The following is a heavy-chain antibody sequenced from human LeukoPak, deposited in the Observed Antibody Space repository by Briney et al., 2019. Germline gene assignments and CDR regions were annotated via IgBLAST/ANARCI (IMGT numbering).Heavy chain of an antibody. CDR1: GDSVIRSDSY. D-gene: IGHD3-22*01. Sequence: SETLSLTCSVSGDSVIRSDSYWEWIRQPPGKGLGWIGTICYSGRTYYSPSLKSRVTMSVDPSNNQFSLNLRSVTAADTAVYYCARRRYYDGSGYLEWGQGTVLSVSS. CDR3: ARRRYYDGSGYLE. J-gene: IGHJ1*01. CDR2: ICYSGRT. V-gene: IGHV4-39*01.